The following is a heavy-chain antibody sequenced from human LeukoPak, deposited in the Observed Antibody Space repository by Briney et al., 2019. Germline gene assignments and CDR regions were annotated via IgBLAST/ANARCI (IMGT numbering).Heavy chain of an antibody. CDR1: GFTFSSYA. Sequence: PGGSLRLSXAASGFTFSSYAMHWVRQAPGKGLEYVSAISSNGGSTYYANSVKGRFTISRDNSKNTLYLQMGSLRAEDMAVYYCARSRAYDFWSGPTSYWGQGTLVTVSS. V-gene: IGHV3-64*01. D-gene: IGHD3-3*01. CDR3: ARSRAYDFWSGPTSY. J-gene: IGHJ4*02. CDR2: ISSNGGST.